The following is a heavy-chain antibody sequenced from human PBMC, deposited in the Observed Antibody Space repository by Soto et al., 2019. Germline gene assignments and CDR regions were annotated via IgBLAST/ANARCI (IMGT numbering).Heavy chain of an antibody. Sequence: PSETLSLTCAVSGDSISNDRWWSWVRQPPGKGLEWIGEIHHTGSPNYTPSLKSRVTISLDKSKNHFSLNLSSVTAADTAMYYCARDLMGVLTRWGQGTLVTVSS. D-gene: IGHD3-16*01. J-gene: IGHJ4*02. V-gene: IGHV4-4*02. CDR2: IHHTGSP. CDR3: ARDLMGVLTR. CDR1: GDSISNDRW.